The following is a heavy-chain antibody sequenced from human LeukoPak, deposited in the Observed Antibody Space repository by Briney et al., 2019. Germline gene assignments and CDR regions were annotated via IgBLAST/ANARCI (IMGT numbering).Heavy chain of an antibody. CDR2: IIPIFGTA. CDR1: GGTFSSYA. J-gene: IGHJ4*02. D-gene: IGHD4-17*01. V-gene: IGHV1-69*05. CDR3: ARGYGDYLRASY. Sequence: GASVKVSCKASGGTFSSYAISWVRQAPGQGLEWMGGIIPIFGTANYAQKFQGRVTITRDTSASTAYMELSSLRSEDTAVYYCARGYGDYLRASYWGQGTLVTVSS.